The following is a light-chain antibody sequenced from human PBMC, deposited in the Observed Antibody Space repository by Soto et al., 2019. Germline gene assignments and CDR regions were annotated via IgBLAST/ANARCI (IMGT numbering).Light chain of an antibody. Sequence: EIVLTQSPATLSLSPGERATLSCRASKSVSSYLAWYQQKPGQAPRLLIYDASNRATGIPARFSGSGSGTDFTLTISSLEPEDFAVYYCQQRSKGLTFGGGTKVEIK. CDR2: DAS. J-gene: IGKJ4*01. V-gene: IGKV3-11*01. CDR1: KSVSSY. CDR3: QQRSKGLT.